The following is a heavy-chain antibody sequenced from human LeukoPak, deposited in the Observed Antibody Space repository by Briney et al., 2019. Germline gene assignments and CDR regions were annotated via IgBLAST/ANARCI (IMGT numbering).Heavy chain of an antibody. V-gene: IGHV5-51*01. D-gene: IGHD4-17*01. CDR3: ARLGQTTVAYYYGMDV. J-gene: IGHJ6*02. CDR1: GYSFTSYW. Sequence: ESLKISCKGSGYSFTSYWIGWVRQMPGKGLEWMGIIYPGDSDTRYSPSFQGQVTISADKSISTAYLQWSSLKASDTAMYCARLGQTTVAYYYGMDVWGQGTTVTVSS. CDR2: IYPGDSDT.